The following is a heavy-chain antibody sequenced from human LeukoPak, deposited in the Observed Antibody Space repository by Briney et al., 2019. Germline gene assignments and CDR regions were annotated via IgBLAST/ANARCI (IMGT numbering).Heavy chain of an antibody. CDR3: ARVTSGGYADY. V-gene: IGHV4-34*01. Sequence: SETLSLTCAVYGGSFSGYYWSWVRQPPGKGLEWIGEINHSGSTNYNPSLKSRVTISVDTSKNQFSLKLSSVTAADTAVYYCARVTSGGYADYWGQGTLVTVSS. J-gene: IGHJ4*02. D-gene: IGHD3-22*01. CDR1: GGSFSGYY. CDR2: INHSGST.